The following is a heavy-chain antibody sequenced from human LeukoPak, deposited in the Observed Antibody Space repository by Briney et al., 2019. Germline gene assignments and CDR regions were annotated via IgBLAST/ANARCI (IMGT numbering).Heavy chain of an antibody. CDR3: AKDPVLLWFGEPSPVFDY. Sequence: GGSLRLSCAASGFTFSNYAMSWVRQAPGKGLEWVSTISGSGGSTSYADSVKGRFTISRDISKNTLYLQMNSLRAEDTAVYYCAKDPVLLWFGEPSPVFDYWGQGTLVTVSS. V-gene: IGHV3-23*01. D-gene: IGHD3-10*01. CDR2: ISGSGGST. CDR1: GFTFSNYA. J-gene: IGHJ4*02.